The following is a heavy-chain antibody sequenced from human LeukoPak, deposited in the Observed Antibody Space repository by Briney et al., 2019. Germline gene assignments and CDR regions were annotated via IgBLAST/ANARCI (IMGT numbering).Heavy chain of an antibody. Sequence: KTGGSLRLSCAASGFTFDNYAMSWVRQAPGKGLEWVSAISGSGGSTYYADSVKGRFTISRDNSKNTLYLQMNSLRAEDTAVYYCAKDGLRLGELSFGYFDYWGQGTLVTVSS. V-gene: IGHV3-23*01. J-gene: IGHJ4*02. CDR2: ISGSGGST. CDR1: GFTFDNYA. D-gene: IGHD3-16*02. CDR3: AKDGLRLGELSFGYFDY.